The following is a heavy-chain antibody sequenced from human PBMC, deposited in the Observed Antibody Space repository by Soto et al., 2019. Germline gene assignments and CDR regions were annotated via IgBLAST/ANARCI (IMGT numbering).Heavy chain of an antibody. V-gene: IGHV3-48*02. J-gene: IGHJ6*02. CDR3: ARTLAAAAYYYYYGMDV. D-gene: IGHD6-13*01. CDR1: GFTFSSYT. CDR2: ITSSSSTI. Sequence: PGGSLRLSCAASGFTFSSYTMNWVRQAPWKGLEWVSYITSSSSTIYYADSVKGRFTISRDNAKNSLYLQMNSLRDEDTAVYYCARTLAAAAYYYYYGMDVWGQGTTVTVSS.